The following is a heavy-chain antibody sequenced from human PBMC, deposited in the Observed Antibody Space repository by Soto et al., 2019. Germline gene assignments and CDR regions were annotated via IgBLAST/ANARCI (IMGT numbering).Heavy chain of an antibody. V-gene: IGHV4-59*01. Sequence: SETLSLTCTVSGGSISSYYWSWIRQPPGKGLKWIGYIYYSGSTNYNPSLKSRVTISVDTSKNQFSLKLSSVTAADTAVYYCARDSGYYYGSGSYYNQYFDYWGQGTLVTVSS. J-gene: IGHJ4*02. D-gene: IGHD3-10*01. CDR2: IYYSGST. CDR1: GGSISSYY. CDR3: ARDSGYYYGSGSYYNQYFDY.